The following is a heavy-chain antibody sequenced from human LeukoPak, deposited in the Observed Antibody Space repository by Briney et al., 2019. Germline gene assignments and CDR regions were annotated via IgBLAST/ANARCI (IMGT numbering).Heavy chain of an antibody. D-gene: IGHD2-21*02. CDR2: INHSGYT. J-gene: IGHJ4*02. V-gene: IGHV4-34*01. CDR3: TRMTAGHDY. Sequence: SETLSLTCAVSGVSFNDYYWSWARQTPGKGLEWIGEINHSGYTNDTPSLKSRVTLSIDTSRKQFSLNLRSVTVADTGIYYCTRMTAGHDYWGQGTLVTVSS. CDR1: GVSFNDYY.